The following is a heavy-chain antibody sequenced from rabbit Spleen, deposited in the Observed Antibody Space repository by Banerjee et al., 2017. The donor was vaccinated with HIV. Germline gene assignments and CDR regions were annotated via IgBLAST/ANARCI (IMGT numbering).Heavy chain of an antibody. J-gene: IGHJ6*01. Sequence: QSLEESGGDLVKPGASLTLTCTASGVSFSLSSYICWVRQAPGKGLEWIGCIDDGSSGFTYFATWAKGRFTCSKTSSTTVTLQMTSLTVADTATYFCARDTGSSFSSYGMDLGGQGTLVTGS. CDR3: ARDTGSSFSSYGMDL. CDR2: IDDGSSGFT. CDR1: GVSFSLSSY. D-gene: IGHD8-1*01. V-gene: IGHV1S40*01.